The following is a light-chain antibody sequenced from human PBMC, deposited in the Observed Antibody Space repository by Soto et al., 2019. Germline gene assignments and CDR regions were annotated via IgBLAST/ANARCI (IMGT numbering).Light chain of an antibody. CDR2: GAS. J-gene: IGKJ1*01. Sequence: IVMAQSPATLSVSPGERATLSCRASQSVNIYLAWYQQKPGQAPRLLIYGASNRATGIPDRFSGSGSGTDFTLTISRLEPEDSATYYCQQYDSFPRTFGQGTKVDIK. V-gene: IGKV3-20*01. CDR1: QSVNIY. CDR3: QQYDSFPRT.